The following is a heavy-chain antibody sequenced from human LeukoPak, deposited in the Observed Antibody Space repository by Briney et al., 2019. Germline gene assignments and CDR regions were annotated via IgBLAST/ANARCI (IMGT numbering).Heavy chain of an antibody. Sequence: GGSLRLSCAASGFTFSSYWMSWVRQSPGKGLEWVANIKQDGSEKYYVDSVKGRFTISRDNAKNSLYLQMNSLRAEDTAVYYCATVGYCSGGSCYVPFDYWGQGTLVTVSS. CDR2: IKQDGSEK. CDR3: ATVGYCSGGSCYVPFDY. CDR1: GFTFSSYW. D-gene: IGHD2-15*01. J-gene: IGHJ4*02. V-gene: IGHV3-7*03.